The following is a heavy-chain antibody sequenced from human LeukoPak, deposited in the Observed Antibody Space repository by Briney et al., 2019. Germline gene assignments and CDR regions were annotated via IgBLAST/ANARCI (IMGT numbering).Heavy chain of an antibody. CDR2: ISGSGGST. D-gene: IGHD3-10*01. Sequence: GGSLRLSCAASGFTFSTYGMSWVRQAPGKGLEWVSAISGSGGSTYYADSVKGRFTISRDNSKNTLYLQMNSLRAEDTAVYYCAKDYYGSGSSNWFDPWGQGTLVTVSS. V-gene: IGHV3-23*01. CDR1: GFTFSTYG. J-gene: IGHJ5*02. CDR3: AKDYYGSGSSNWFDP.